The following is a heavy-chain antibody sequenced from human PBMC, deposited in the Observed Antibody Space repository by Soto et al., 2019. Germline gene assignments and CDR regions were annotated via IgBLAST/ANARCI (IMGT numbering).Heavy chain of an antibody. Sequence: QVQLVESGGGLVKPGGSLRLSCAASGFTFSDYYMSWIRQAPGKGLEWVSYISSSGSTIYYADSVKGRFTISRDNAKNSLYLQMNSLRAEDTAVYYCARDFDYYYGSGSRVSVEAAFDIWGQGTMVTVSS. CDR1: GFTFSDYY. CDR2: ISSSGSTI. D-gene: IGHD3-10*01. CDR3: ARDFDYYYGSGSRVSVEAAFDI. V-gene: IGHV3-11*01. J-gene: IGHJ3*02.